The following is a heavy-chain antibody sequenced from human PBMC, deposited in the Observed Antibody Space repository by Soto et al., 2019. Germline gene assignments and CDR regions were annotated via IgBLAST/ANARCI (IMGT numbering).Heavy chain of an antibody. V-gene: IGHV3-11*05. CDR1: GFTFSDYY. Sequence: QVQLVESGGGLVKPGGSLRLSCAASGFTFSDYYMSWIRQAPGKGLEWVSYISSSSSYTNYADSVKGRFTISRDNAKNSLYLQMNSLRAEDTAVYYCARVLDPGDYYFDYWGQGTLVTVSS. CDR2: ISSSSSYT. J-gene: IGHJ4*02. D-gene: IGHD4-17*01. CDR3: ARVLDPGDYYFDY.